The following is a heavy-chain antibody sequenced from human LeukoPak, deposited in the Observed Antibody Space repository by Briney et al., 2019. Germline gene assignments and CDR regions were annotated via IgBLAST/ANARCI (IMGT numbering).Heavy chain of an antibody. Sequence: GGSLRLSCAASRFTLSSYAMNWVRQAPGKGLEWVSAISGSGGGTYYADSVQGRFTISRDNSKNTLYLQMNSLRVEDTAVYYCAKGSVATVPRYFDYWGQGTLVTVSS. V-gene: IGHV3-23*01. CDR3: AKGSVATVPRYFDY. J-gene: IGHJ4*02. CDR2: ISGSGGGT. D-gene: IGHD5-12*01. CDR1: RFTLSSYA.